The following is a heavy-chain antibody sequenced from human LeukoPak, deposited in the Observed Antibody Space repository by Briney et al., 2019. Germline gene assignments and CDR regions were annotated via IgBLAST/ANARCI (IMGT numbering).Heavy chain of an antibody. Sequence: HGESLKISCKGSGYRFTSYWISWVRQMPGKGLEWMGRIDPSDSYTNYSPSFQGHVTISADKSISTAYLQWSSLKASDTAMYYCARRATGTTYYYGMDVWGQGTTVTVSS. CDR1: GYRFTSYW. J-gene: IGHJ6*02. CDR3: ARRATGTTYYYGMDV. V-gene: IGHV5-10-1*01. CDR2: IDPSDSYT. D-gene: IGHD1-1*01.